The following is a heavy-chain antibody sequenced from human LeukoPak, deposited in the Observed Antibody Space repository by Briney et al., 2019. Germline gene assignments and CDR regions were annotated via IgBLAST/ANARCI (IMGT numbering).Heavy chain of an antibody. J-gene: IGHJ5*02. CDR3: AREHGYSSSWYFRQGDNWFDP. D-gene: IGHD6-13*01. Sequence: EASVKVSCKASGYTFTDYYMHWVRQAPGQGLEWMGWINPNSGDTNSAQNFQGRVTMTRDTSKNQFSLKLSSVTAADTAVYYCAREHGYSSSWYFRQGDNWFDPWGQGTLVTVSS. CDR2: INPNSGDT. V-gene: IGHV1-2*02. CDR1: GYTFTDYY.